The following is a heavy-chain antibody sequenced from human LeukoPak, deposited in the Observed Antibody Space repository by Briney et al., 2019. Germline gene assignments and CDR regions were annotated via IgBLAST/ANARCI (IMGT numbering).Heavy chain of an antibody. D-gene: IGHD3-16*01. Sequence: PGGSLRLSCAASGFTVSNNYMSWVRQAPGKGLDWVSINYRGGSTYYADSVKDRFSISRDNSKNTVYLQMNSLRAEDTAVYYCAGSYVSRSFDYWGQGTLVTVSS. CDR1: GFTVSNNY. CDR3: AGSYVSRSFDY. V-gene: IGHV3-66*01. CDR2: NYRGGST. J-gene: IGHJ4*02.